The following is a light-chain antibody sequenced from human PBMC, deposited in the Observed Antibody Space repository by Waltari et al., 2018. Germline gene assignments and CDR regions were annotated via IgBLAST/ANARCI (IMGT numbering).Light chain of an antibody. CDR3: QQYKSYPYT. Sequence: DIQMTQSPSTLYASVGDRVTITCRASQSISNWLAWFQQKPGKAPKLLIYKASSLDSGVPSRFSGSGSGTEFTLTISSLQPDDFATYYCQQYKSYPYTFGQGTKLEIK. CDR1: QSISNW. CDR2: KAS. V-gene: IGKV1-5*03. J-gene: IGKJ2*01.